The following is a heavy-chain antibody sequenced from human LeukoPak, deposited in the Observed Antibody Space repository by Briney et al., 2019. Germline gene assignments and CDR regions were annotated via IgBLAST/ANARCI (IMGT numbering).Heavy chain of an antibody. Sequence: ASVKVSCKASGYTFTSYGISWVRQAPGQGLEWMGWISAYNGSTNYAQKLQGRVTMTTDTSTSTAYMELRSLRSDDTAVYYCARGVFVGATPAGAFDIWGQGTMVTVSS. J-gene: IGHJ3*02. CDR2: ISAYNGST. CDR1: GYTFTSYG. D-gene: IGHD1-26*01. V-gene: IGHV1-18*01. CDR3: ARGVFVGATPAGAFDI.